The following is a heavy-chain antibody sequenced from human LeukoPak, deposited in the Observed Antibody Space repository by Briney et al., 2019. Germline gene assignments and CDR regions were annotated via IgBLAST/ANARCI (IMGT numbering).Heavy chain of an antibody. CDR2: INHSGST. V-gene: IGHV4-34*01. CDR3: ARGLGGMATRWFDP. CDR1: GGSFSGYY. D-gene: IGHD1-14*01. Sequence: KPSETLSLTCAVYGGSFSGYYWSWIRQPPGKGLEWIGEINHSGSTNYNPSLKSRVTISVDTSKNQFSLKLSSVTAADTAVYYCARGLGGMATRWFDPWGQGTLVTVSA. J-gene: IGHJ5*02.